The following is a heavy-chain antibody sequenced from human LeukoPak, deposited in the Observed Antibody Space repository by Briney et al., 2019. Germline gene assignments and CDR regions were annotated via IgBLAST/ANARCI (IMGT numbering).Heavy chain of an antibody. CDR2: ISGSGGST. V-gene: IGHV3-23*01. D-gene: IGHD2-2*02. CDR1: GFTFSNYA. CDR3: AEGPYCSSTSCYTTGAFDI. J-gene: IGHJ3*02. Sequence: GGSLRLSCAASGFTFSNYAMSWVRQAPGKGLEWVSAISGSGGSTYYADSVKGRFTISRDNSKNTLYLQMNSLRAEDTAVYYCAEGPYCSSTSCYTTGAFDIWGQGTMVTASS.